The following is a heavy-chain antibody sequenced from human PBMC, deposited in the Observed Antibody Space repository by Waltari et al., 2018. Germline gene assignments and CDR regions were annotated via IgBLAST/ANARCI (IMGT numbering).Heavy chain of an antibody. CDR1: GYGIDILS. CDR2: FDPELRKT. Sequence: QVHLVQSGAEVKNPGASVKVSCKVSGYGIDILSIHWVRQAPGKGLAWTGGFDPELRKTIYARKFQGRVTMTEDTATDTAYLDLTSLRSDDTAVYYCATEGGVTGFDDWGQGTLVTVSS. D-gene: IGHD2-21*02. CDR3: ATEGGVTGFDD. V-gene: IGHV1-24*01. J-gene: IGHJ4*02.